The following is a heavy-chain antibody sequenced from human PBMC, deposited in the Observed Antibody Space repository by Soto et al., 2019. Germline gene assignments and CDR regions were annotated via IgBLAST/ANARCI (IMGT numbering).Heavy chain of an antibody. D-gene: IGHD6-25*01. V-gene: IGHV4-4*07. CDR3: TRLMERRALDY. Sequence: QVQLQESGPGLVKTSETLSLTCTVSGGSISSYYWSWIRQPAGKGLEWIGRIYTSGGTNYNPSLKSRVTVTVDTSQNQLSLKLISVAAGGTVVYYCTRLMERRALDYWRQGTRVTIYS. CDR1: GGSISSYY. J-gene: IGHJ4*02. CDR2: IYTSGGT.